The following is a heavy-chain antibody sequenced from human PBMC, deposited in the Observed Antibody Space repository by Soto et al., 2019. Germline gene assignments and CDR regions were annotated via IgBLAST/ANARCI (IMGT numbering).Heavy chain of an antibody. V-gene: IGHV4-30-2*05. CDR3: ATSASLILPSDT. CDR1: GASINGDLHS. J-gene: IGHJ5*02. CDR2: INNSGTT. Sequence: SETLSLTCAVSGASINGDLHSWNWIRQSPKKGLEWIGCINNSGTTYCNPSLKTRVSMSLDTSKNQFSLRLLSVTAADTAIYWCATSASLILPSDTWGQGTLVTVSS. D-gene: IGHD2-21*01.